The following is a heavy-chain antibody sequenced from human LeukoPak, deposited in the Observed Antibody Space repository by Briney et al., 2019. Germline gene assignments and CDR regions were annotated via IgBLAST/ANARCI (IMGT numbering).Heavy chain of an antibody. V-gene: IGHV3-66*01. CDR2: IYSGGST. D-gene: IGHD3-9*01. J-gene: IGHJ4*02. CDR3: TTGSASSAFLTGYTIRDY. CDR1: GFTVSSNY. Sequence: GGSLRLSCAASGFTVSSNYMSWVRQAPGKGLEWVSVIYSGGSTYYADSVKGRFTISRDNSKNTLYLQMNSLKTEDTAVYYCTTGSASSAFLTGYTIRDYWGQGTLVTVSS.